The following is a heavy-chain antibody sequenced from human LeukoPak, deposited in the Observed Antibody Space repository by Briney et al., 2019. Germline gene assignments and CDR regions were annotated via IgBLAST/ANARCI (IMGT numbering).Heavy chain of an antibody. V-gene: IGHV1-69*01. CDR1: GGTFSSYA. D-gene: IGHD6-19*01. CDR3: ARVAVAGGGPFDY. CDR2: IIPIFGTA. Sequence: SVKVSCKASGGTFSSYAISWVRQAPGQGLEWMGGIIPIFGTANYAQKFQGRVTITADESTSTDYMELSSLRSEDTAVYYCARVAVAGGGPFDYWGQGTLVTVSS. J-gene: IGHJ4*02.